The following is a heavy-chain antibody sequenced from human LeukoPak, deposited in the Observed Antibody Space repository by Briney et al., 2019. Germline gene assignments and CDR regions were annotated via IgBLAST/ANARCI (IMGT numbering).Heavy chain of an antibody. CDR2: INPSGGST. J-gene: IGHJ4*02. CDR3: AREISSSSRRDY. CDR1: GYTFTSYY. Sequence: ASVKVSCKSSGYTFTSYYMYWVRQAPGQGLEWMGIINPSGGSTSYAQKFQGRVTMTRDTSTSTAYMELSSLRSEDTAVYYCAREISSSSRRDYWGQGTLVTVSS. D-gene: IGHD6-6*01. V-gene: IGHV1-46*01.